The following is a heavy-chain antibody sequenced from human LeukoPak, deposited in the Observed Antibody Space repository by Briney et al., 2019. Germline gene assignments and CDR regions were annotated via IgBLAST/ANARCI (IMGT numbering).Heavy chain of an antibody. Sequence: SETLSLTCAVYGGSFSGYYWSWIRHPPGKGRGWMGEINHSGSTNYNPSLKSRVTISVDTSKNQFSLKLSSVTAADTAVYYCARRGWLQFEVYFDYWGQGTLVTVSS. CDR1: GGSFSGYY. CDR2: INHSGST. J-gene: IGHJ4*02. V-gene: IGHV4-34*01. D-gene: IGHD5-24*01. CDR3: ARRGWLQFEVYFDY.